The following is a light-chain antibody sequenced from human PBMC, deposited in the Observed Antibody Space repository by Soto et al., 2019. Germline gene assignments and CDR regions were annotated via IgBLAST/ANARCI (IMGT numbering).Light chain of an antibody. Sequence: EIVLTQSPGTLSLSPGERATLSCRASQSINSRYFAWYQQKPGQAPRLLIYGASGRATGIPDRFSGSGSGTDFTLTISRLEPEDFAGYFCQQYGPTYTFGQGTKLEIK. CDR3: QQYGPTYT. V-gene: IGKV3-20*01. J-gene: IGKJ2*01. CDR1: QSINSRY. CDR2: GAS.